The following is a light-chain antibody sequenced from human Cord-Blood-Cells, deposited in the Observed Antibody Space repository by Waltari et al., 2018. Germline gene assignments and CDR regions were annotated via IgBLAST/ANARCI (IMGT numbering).Light chain of an antibody. CDR3: LQDYNYPFT. J-gene: IGKJ3*01. V-gene: IGKV1-6*01. CDR1: QGIRNE. Sequence: AIQMTQSPSSLSASVGDTVTITCRASQGIRNELGWYQQKPGKAPKLLIYAASSFQSGVPSRFSGSGSGTDFTLTISSLQPEDFAAYYCLQDYNYPFTFGPGTKVDIK. CDR2: AAS.